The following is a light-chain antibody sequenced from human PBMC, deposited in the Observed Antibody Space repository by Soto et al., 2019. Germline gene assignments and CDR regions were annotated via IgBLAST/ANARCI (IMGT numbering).Light chain of an antibody. V-gene: IGLV2-11*01. CDR3: CAYAGSYTFV. Sequence: QSALTPPRSVSGSPGQSVTISCTGTSSDVGGYNYVSWYQQHPGKAPKLMIYDVSKRPSGVPDRFSGSKSGNTASLTISGLQAEDEADYYCCAYAGSYTFVFGGGTQLTVL. CDR2: DVS. J-gene: IGLJ7*01. CDR1: SSDVGGYNY.